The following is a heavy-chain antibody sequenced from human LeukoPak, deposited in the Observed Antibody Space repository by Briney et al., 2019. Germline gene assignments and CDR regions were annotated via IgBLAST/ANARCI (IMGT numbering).Heavy chain of an antibody. CDR2: INPNSGGT. CDR3: ARVHEYYYDSSGYSLDAFDI. J-gene: IGHJ3*02. V-gene: IGHV1-2*02. Sequence: ASVKVYCKAPGYTFTGYYMHWVRQAPGQGLEWMGWINPNSGGTNYAQKFQGRVTMTRDTSISTAYMELSRLRSDDTAVYYCARVHEYYYDSSGYSLDAFDIWGQGTMVTVSS. CDR1: GYTFTGYY. D-gene: IGHD3-22*01.